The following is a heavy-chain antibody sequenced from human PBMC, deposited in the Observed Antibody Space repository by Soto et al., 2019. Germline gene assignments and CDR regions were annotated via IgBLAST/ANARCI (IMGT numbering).Heavy chain of an antibody. CDR2: INHSGST. V-gene: IGHV4-34*01. CDR3: ARGQGGYSYPNWFAP. Sequence: QVQLQQWGAGLLKPSETLSLTCAVYGGSFSGYYWSWIRQPPGKGLEWIGEINHSGSTNYNPSLKSRVTISVDTSKNQCSHKLSSVTAADTAVYYCARGQGGYSYPNWFAPWGQGTLVTVSS. J-gene: IGHJ5*02. D-gene: IGHD5-18*01. CDR1: GGSFSGYY.